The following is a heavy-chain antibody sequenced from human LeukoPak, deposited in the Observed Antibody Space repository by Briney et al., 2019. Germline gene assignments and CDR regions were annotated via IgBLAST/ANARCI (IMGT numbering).Heavy chain of an antibody. CDR1: TFSNSA. D-gene: IGHD5-12*01. J-gene: IGHJ4*02. CDR2: MYSSGST. V-gene: IGHV4-39*07. CDR3: ARDSGNIVATVFDY. Sequence: TFSNSALSWVRQPPGKGLEWIGSMYSSGSTYDNPSLKSRVTISLDPSKNEFSLKLSSVTAADTAVYYCARDSGNIVATVFDYWGQGTLVTVSS.